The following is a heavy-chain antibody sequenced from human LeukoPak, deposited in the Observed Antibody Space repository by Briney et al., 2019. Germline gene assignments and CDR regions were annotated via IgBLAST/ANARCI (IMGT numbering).Heavy chain of an antibody. Sequence: GSLRLSCAASGITVSGNYMSWVRQAPGKGLEWVSIIYSGGSTYYADSVKGRFTISRDNSKNTLYLQMNSLRGEDTAVCYCARGPQWLGPDYWGQGTLVTVSS. D-gene: IGHD6-19*01. CDR3: ARGPQWLGPDY. CDR1: GITVSGNY. J-gene: IGHJ4*02. CDR2: IYSGGST. V-gene: IGHV3-66*02.